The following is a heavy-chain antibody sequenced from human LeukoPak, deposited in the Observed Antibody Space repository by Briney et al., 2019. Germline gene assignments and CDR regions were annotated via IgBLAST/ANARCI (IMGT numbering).Heavy chain of an antibody. Sequence: GGSLRLSCAASKFTFSDYYMTWVRQAPGKGPEWVAYMNQFGTEIKYLDSVKGRFTISRDNAKNSLYLWMTSLTADDTAVYYCARGTYYYGFWGQGTLVIVSS. D-gene: IGHD3/OR15-3a*01. V-gene: IGHV3-7*04. CDR1: KFTFSDYY. CDR3: ARGTYYYGF. CDR2: MNQFGTEI. J-gene: IGHJ4*02.